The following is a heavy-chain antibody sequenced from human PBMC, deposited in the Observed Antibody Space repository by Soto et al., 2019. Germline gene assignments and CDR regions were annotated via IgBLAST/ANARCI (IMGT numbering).Heavy chain of an antibody. Sequence: QVQLVQSGAEVKKPGSSVKVSCKASGGTFSSYAISWVRQAPGQGLEWLGGIIPIFGTANYAQKFQGRVTITADECASTAYMELSSLRSEDTGVYYCAREVGDPIVGATDLDYWGQGTLVTVSS. J-gene: IGHJ4*02. CDR3: AREVGDPIVGATDLDY. V-gene: IGHV1-69*01. D-gene: IGHD1-26*01. CDR2: IIPIFGTA. CDR1: GGTFSSYA.